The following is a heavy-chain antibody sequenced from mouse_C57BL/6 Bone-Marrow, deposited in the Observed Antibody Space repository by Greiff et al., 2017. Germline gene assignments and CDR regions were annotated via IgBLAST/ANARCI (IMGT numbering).Heavy chain of an antibody. D-gene: IGHD4-1*02. CDR2: IYPGGGYT. CDR3: ARLPNSYAMDY. Sequence: QVQIQQSGAELVRPGTSVKMSCKASGYTFTNYWIGWAKQRPGHGLEWIGDIYPGGGYTNYNEKFKGKATLTADKSSSTAYMQFSSLTSEDSAIYYCARLPNSYAMDYWGQGTSVTVSS. CDR1: GYTFTNYW. V-gene: IGHV1-63*01. J-gene: IGHJ4*01.